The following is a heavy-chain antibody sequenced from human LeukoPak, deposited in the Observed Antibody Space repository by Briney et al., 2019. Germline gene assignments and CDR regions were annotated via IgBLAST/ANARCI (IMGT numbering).Heavy chain of an antibody. V-gene: IGHV1-8*01. CDR1: GYTFTSYD. CDR3: ARAGSSGWWYYYYYMDV. Sequence: ASVKVSCTASGYTFTSYDINWVRQATGQGLEWMGWMNPNSGNTGYAQKFQGRVTMTRNTSISTAYMELSSLRSEDTAVYYCARAGSSGWWYYYYYMDVWGKGTTVTISS. CDR2: MNPNSGNT. J-gene: IGHJ6*03. D-gene: IGHD6-19*01.